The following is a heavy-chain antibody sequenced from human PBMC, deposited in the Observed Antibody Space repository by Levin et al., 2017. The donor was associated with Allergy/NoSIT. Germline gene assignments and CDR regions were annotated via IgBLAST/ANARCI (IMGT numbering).Heavy chain of an antibody. CDR2: ISAYNGNT. Sequence: ASVKVSCKASGYTFTSYGISWVRQAPGQGLEWMGWISAYNGNTNYAQKLQGRVTMTTDTSTSTAYMELRSLRSDDTAVYYCARDSVYTVTPEDAFDIWGQGTMVTVSS. CDR3: ARDSVYTVTPEDAFDI. D-gene: IGHD4-17*01. V-gene: IGHV1-18*01. J-gene: IGHJ3*02. CDR1: GYTFTSYG.